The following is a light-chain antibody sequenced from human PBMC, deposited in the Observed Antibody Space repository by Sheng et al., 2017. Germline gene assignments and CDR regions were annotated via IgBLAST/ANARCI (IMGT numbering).Light chain of an antibody. CDR1: NIGNKN. CDR3: QVWDSSTVV. V-gene: IGLV3-9*01. CDR2: RDY. J-gene: IGLJ2*01. Sequence: SYDLTQPVSVSVALGQTARITCGGNNIGNKNVYWYQRKPGQAPVLVXYRDYNRPSGIPERVSGSSSGNTATLIITRVQAGDEADYYCQVWDSSTVVFGGGDQADRP.